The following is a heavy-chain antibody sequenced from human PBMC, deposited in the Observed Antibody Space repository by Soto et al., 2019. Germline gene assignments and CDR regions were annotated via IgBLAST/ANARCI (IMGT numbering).Heavy chain of an antibody. V-gene: IGHV4-31*02. J-gene: IGHJ5*02. CDR3: ARGGGYTASGGNSGFWFDP. Sequence: SETLSLTCTVSNESMSSGGYFWVWIRQHPGKGLEWIGHISSSGSANPNPSLKSRVSMSVDSSNNQFSLKLTSVTVADTAVYYCARGGGYTASGGNSGFWFDPWGQGTLVTVSS. D-gene: IGHD5-18*01. CDR2: ISSSGSA. CDR1: NESMSSGGYF.